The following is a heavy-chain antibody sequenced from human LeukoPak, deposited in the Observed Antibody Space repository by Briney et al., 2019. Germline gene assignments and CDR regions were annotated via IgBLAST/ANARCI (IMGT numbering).Heavy chain of an antibody. CDR2: INHSGST. D-gene: IGHD6-19*01. CDR3: ARKTYSSGWTDSNFDY. CDR1: GGSFSGYY. Sequence: KPSETLSLTCAVYGGSFSGYYWSWIRQPPGKGLEWIGEINHSGSTNYNPSLKSRVTISVDTSKNQFSLKLSSVTAADTAVYYCARKTYSSGWTDSNFDYWGQGTLVTVSS. V-gene: IGHV4-34*01. J-gene: IGHJ4*02.